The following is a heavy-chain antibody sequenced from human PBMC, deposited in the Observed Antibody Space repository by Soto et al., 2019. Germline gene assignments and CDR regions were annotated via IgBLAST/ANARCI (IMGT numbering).Heavy chain of an antibody. D-gene: IGHD3-3*01. V-gene: IGHV4-59*01. CDR2: IYYSGST. J-gene: IGHJ6*02. CDR3: ARDRGYDFWSGYSPYYYYGMDV. CDR1: GGSISSYY. Sequence: SETLSLTCTVSGGSISSYYWSWIRQPPGKGLEWIGYIYYSGSTNYNPSLKSRVTISVDTSKNQFSLKLSSVTAADMAVYYCARDRGYDFWSGYSPYYYYGMDVWGQGTTVTVSS.